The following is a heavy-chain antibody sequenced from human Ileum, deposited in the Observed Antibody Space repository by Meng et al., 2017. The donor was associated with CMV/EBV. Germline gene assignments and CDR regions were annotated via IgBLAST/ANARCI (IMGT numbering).Heavy chain of an antibody. V-gene: IGHV4-39*07. D-gene: IGHD2-2*01. CDR3: AADISTAWFYY. J-gene: IGHJ4*02. Sequence: QVQRQGSGPGLVKPSAPLSLTCTVSGASIFSGRHFWGWIRQAPGKGLEWIATVHYTETTHYNPSLRSRITISVDTAKNQISLKVSSLTAADTAIYYCAADISTAWFYYWGQGSLVTVSS. CDR2: VHYTETT. CDR1: GASIFSGRHF.